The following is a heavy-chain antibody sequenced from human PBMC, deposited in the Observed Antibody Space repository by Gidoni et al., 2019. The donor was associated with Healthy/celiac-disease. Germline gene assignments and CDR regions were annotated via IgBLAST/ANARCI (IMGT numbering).Heavy chain of an antibody. Sequence: EVQLVESGGGLVQPGGSLRLSCAASGFTFSSYWMHWVRQAPGKGLVWVSRINSDGSSTSYADSVKGRFTISRDNAKNTLYLQMNSLRAEDTAVYYCVHANLYRGSSWYTGYWGQGTLVTVSS. CDR3: VHANLYRGSSWYTGY. CDR1: GFTFSSYW. J-gene: IGHJ4*02. V-gene: IGHV3-74*01. CDR2: INSDGSST. D-gene: IGHD6-13*01.